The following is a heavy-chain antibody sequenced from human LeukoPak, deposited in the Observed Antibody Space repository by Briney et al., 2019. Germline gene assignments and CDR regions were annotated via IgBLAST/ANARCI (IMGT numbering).Heavy chain of an antibody. CDR2: INDDETST. J-gene: IGHJ4*02. V-gene: IGHV3-74*01. Sequence: PGGSLRLSCAASGFSFSSSWMHWVRQAPGKGLVWVSRINDDETSTGYADSVKGLFTISRDNAKNTLYLQMNSLRADDTAVYYCATTGSGSYYDYWGQGTLVTVSS. CDR1: GFSFSSSW. D-gene: IGHD1-26*01. CDR3: ATTGSGSYYDY.